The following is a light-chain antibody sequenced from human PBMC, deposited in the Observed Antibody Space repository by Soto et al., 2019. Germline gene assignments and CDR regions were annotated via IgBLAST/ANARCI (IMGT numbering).Light chain of an antibody. CDR3: QQYNIWPPYT. CDR1: QSVSSN. J-gene: IGKJ2*01. Sequence: EIVMTQSPAPLSVSPGERATLSCRASQSVSSNLASYQQKPGQAPRLLIDGAATRATGIPARFSGSGSGTEFTLTISILQSEDFAVYYCQQYNIWPPYTFGQGTKVEIK. V-gene: IGKV3-15*01. CDR2: GAA.